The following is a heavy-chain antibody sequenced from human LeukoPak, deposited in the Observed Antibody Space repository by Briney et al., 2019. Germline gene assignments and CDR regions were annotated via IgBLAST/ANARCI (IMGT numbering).Heavy chain of an antibody. D-gene: IGHD6-6*01. Sequence: GGSLRPSCVASGFPFSSYWMTWVRQAPGKGLEWVSAISGSGGSTYYADSVKGRFTISRDNSKNTLYLQMNSLRAEDTAVYYCAKAPGIAARPYAFDIWGQGAMVTVSS. CDR1: GFPFSSYW. CDR3: AKAPGIAARPYAFDI. V-gene: IGHV3-23*01. J-gene: IGHJ3*02. CDR2: ISGSGGST.